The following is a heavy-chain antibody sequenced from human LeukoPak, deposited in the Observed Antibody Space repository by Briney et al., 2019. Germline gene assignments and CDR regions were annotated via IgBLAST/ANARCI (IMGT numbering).Heavy chain of an antibody. V-gene: IGHV3-7*02. J-gene: IGHJ4*02. CDR3: ARRGTKGYAY. Sequence: GGSLRLSCGASGFTFSSYWMSWVRQVPGKGLEWVAKIKEDGSEKYYVDSVEGRFTISRDNAKNSLCLQMNSLRAEDTAVYYCARRGTKGYAYWGQGTLVTVSS. CDR1: GFTFSSYW. D-gene: IGHD3-16*01. CDR2: IKEDGSEK.